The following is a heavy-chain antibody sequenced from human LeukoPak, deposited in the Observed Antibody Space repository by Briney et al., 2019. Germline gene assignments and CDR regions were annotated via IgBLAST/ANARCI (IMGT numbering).Heavy chain of an antibody. CDR1: GYTFTSYY. CDR3: ARGGSFGAYFDY. CDR2: INPSGGST. Sequence: ASVKVSCKASGYTFTSYYVHWVRQAPGQGPEWMGIINPSGGSTSYAQKFQGRVTMTRDTSTSTVYMELSSLRSEDTAVYYCARGGSFGAYFDYWGQGTLVTVSS. V-gene: IGHV1-46*01. D-gene: IGHD3-16*01. J-gene: IGHJ4*02.